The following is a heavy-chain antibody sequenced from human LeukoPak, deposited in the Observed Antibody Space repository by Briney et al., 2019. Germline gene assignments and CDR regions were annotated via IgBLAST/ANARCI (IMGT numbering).Heavy chain of an antibody. V-gene: IGHV3-23*01. J-gene: IGHJ4*02. CDR1: GFTFSSYG. Sequence: GGSLRLSCAASGFTFSSYGMHWVRQAPGKGLEWVSAISGSGGSTYYADSVKGRFTISRDNSKNTLYLQMNSLRAEDTAVYYCAKVLRGYSYGYYYFDYWGQGTLVTVSS. CDR3: AKVLRGYSYGYYYFDY. CDR2: ISGSGGST. D-gene: IGHD5-18*01.